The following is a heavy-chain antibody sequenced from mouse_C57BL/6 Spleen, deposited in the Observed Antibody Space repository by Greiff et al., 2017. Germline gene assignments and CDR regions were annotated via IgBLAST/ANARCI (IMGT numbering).Heavy chain of an antibody. CDR2: IYPGSGST. V-gene: IGHV1-55*01. Sequence: QVQLQQSGAELVKPGASVKMSCKASGYTFTSYWITWVKQRPGQGLEWIGDIYPGSGSTNYNGKFKGKATLTADKSSSTAYMQLSSLTSEDSAVYFCARLHSNYGYFDVWGTGTTVTVSS. J-gene: IGHJ1*03. D-gene: IGHD2-5*01. CDR1: GYTFTSYW. CDR3: ARLHSNYGYFDV.